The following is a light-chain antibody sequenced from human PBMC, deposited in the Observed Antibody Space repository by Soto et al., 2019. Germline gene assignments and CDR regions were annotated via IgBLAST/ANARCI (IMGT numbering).Light chain of an antibody. V-gene: IGKV1-39*01. Sequence: DLQMTQSPSSLSASVGDRVTITCRASQRISSYLNWYQQKPGKAPKLLIYAASSLQSGVPSRFSGSGCGTDFTLPISSLQPEDFATYYCQQNYSTPPYTFGQGTKLEIK. CDR3: QQNYSTPPYT. CDR1: QRISSY. J-gene: IGKJ2*01. CDR2: AAS.